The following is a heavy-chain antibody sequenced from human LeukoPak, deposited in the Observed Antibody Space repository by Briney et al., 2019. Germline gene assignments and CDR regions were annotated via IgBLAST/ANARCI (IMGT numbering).Heavy chain of an antibody. CDR3: ASEYCSGGSCYGSDAFDI. Sequence: ASVRVSCKASGGTFSSYAISWVRQAPGQGLEWMGRIIPILGIANYAQKFQGRVTITADKSTSTAYMELSSLRSEDTAVYYCASEYCSGGSCYGSDAFDIWGQGTMVTVSS. CDR2: IIPILGIA. J-gene: IGHJ3*02. V-gene: IGHV1-69*04. CDR1: GGTFSSYA. D-gene: IGHD2-15*01.